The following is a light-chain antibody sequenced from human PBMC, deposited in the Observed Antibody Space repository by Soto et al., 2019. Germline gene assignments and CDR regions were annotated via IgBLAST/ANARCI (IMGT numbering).Light chain of an antibody. J-gene: IGKJ4*01. Sequence: DIVMTQTPLSLSVTPGQPASISCTSSQSLLYSDGKTYLSWYLQKPVQPPHLLIYEVSNRFSGVPERFSGSGSGTDFTLSISRVEAEDFWVYYCMQSVQLPLTFDGGTTVEIK. CDR2: EVS. CDR3: MQSVQLPLT. CDR1: QSLLYSDGKTY. V-gene: IGKV2D-29*01.